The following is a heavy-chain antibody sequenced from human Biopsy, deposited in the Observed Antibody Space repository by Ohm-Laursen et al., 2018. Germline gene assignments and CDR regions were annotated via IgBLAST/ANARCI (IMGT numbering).Heavy chain of an antibody. CDR3: VLASFDY. Sequence: ASVKVSCKASGGSITTSGISWVRQAPGQGLEWMGIINPGGNSTAYTQNFQGRVTMTWDTSTTTVYMELSSLRSEDTAVYYCVLASFDYWGQGTLVTVPS. J-gene: IGHJ4*02. V-gene: IGHV1-46*01. CDR1: GGSITTSG. CDR2: INPGGNST.